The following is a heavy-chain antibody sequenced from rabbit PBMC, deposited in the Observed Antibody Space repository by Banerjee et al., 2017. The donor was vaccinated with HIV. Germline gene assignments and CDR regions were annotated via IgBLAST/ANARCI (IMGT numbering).Heavy chain of an antibody. D-gene: IGHD6-1*01. CDR3: ARRYIGDAGYDYAKWACDP. V-gene: IGHV1S40*01. J-gene: IGHJ2*01. Sequence: QSLEESGGDLVKPGASLTLTCTASGFSLSNNYVMCWVRQAPGKGLEWIACIYAGSSGSTYYSCWAKGRLTISKTASTTVTLQMPSLTAADTATYFFARRYIGDAGYDYAKWACDPWGPGSLVTVS. CDR2: IYAGSSGST. CDR1: GFSLSNNYV.